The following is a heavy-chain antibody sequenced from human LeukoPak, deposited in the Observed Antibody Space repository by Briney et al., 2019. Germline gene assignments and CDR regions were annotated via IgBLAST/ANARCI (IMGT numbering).Heavy chain of an antibody. CDR1: GYTFTSYD. J-gene: IGHJ5*02. CDR3: ARRVVVVTPHNWFDP. CDR2: MNPNSGNT. Sequence: ASVTVSCKASGYTFTSYDINWVRQATGQGLEWMGWMNPNSGNTGYAQKFQGRVTMTRNTSISTAYMELSSLRSEDTAVYYCARRVVVVTPHNWFDPWGQGTLVTVSS. V-gene: IGHV1-8*01. D-gene: IGHD2-21*02.